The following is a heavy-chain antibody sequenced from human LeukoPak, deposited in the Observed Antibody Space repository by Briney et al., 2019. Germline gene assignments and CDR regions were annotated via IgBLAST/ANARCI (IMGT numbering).Heavy chain of an antibody. CDR1: GYNFNNYG. CDR2: IIPIFGTA. Sequence: SVKVSCKAYGYNFNNYGLSWVRQAPGQGLEWMGGIIPIFGTANYAQKFQGRVTITADESTSTAYMELSSLRSEDTAVYYCARSSAAEDVWGQGTTVTVSS. J-gene: IGHJ6*02. D-gene: IGHD6-13*01. CDR3: ARSSAAEDV. V-gene: IGHV1-69*13.